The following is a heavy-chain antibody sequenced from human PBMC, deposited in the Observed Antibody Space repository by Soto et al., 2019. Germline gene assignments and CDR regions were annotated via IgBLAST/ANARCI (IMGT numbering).Heavy chain of an antibody. Sequence: VQVLDSGGGLVQPGGSLRLSCAASGFPFSSTDMSCVRQAPGKGLEWVSTIDGSGGATYYADSVRGRFTISRDNSKNTVYLQMSSLRADDTAVYYCAKNSGWFNSWGQGTLVTVSS. J-gene: IGHJ5*01. V-gene: IGHV3-23*01. CDR3: AKNSGWFNS. CDR1: GFPFSSTD. CDR2: IDGSGGAT. D-gene: IGHD3-10*01.